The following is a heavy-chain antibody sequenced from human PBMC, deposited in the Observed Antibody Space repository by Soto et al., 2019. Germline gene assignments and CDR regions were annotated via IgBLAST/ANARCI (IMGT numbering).Heavy chain of an antibody. CDR1: GGSLSGSY. V-gene: IGHV4-59*01. D-gene: IGHD6-19*01. CDR3: ARSVAVPGAHIDY. J-gene: IGHJ4*02. Sequence: PSETLSLTCSVSGGSLSGSYWSWIRQSPGKGLEWLGYVYYTGSTNYSPSLRSRVSISVDTSKNEFSLRLSSMTAADTAVYFCARSVAVPGAHIDYWGQGTQVTVSS. CDR2: VYYTGST.